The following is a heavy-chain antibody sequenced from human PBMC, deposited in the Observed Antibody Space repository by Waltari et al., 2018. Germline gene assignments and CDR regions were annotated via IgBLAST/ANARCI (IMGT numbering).Heavy chain of an antibody. V-gene: IGHV4-39*07. D-gene: IGHD3-10*01. CDR3: ARLSRKVRGVLDY. CDR1: GGSISSSSYY. CDR2: IYYSGST. J-gene: IGHJ4*02. Sequence: QLQLQESGPGLVKPSETLSLTCTVSGGSISSSSYYWGWIRQPPGKGLGWIGSIYYSGSTYYNPSLKSRVTISVDTSKNQFSLKLSSVTAADTAVYYCARLSRKVRGVLDYWGQGTLVTVSS.